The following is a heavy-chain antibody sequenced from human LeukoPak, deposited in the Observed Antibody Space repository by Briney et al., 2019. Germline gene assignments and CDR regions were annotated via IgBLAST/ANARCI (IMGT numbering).Heavy chain of an antibody. J-gene: IGHJ5*02. CDR1: GYSISSGYY. D-gene: IGHD3-9*01. CDR2: IYHSGST. Sequence: SETLSLTCTVSGYSISSGYYWGWIRQPPGKGLEWIGSIYHSGSTYYNPSLKSRVTISVDTSKNQFSLKLSSVTAADTAVYYCAELKGLRYHKTPPGGFDPWGQGTLVTVSS. CDR3: AELKGLRYHKTPPGGFDP. V-gene: IGHV4-38-2*02.